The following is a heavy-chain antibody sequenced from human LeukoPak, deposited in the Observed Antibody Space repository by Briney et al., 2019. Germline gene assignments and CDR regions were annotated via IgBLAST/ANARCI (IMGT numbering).Heavy chain of an antibody. V-gene: IGHV3-30*02. CDR3: AKISAGPEQYYYDSSGYYFRK. CDR2: IRYDGSNK. D-gene: IGHD3-22*01. Sequence: GGSLRLSCAASGFTFSSYGMHWVRQAPGKGLEWVAFIRYDGSNKYYADSVKGRFTISRDNSKNTLYLKMNSLRAEDTAVYYCAKISAGPEQYYYDSSGYYFRKWGQGTLVTVSS. CDR1: GFTFSSYG. J-gene: IGHJ4*02.